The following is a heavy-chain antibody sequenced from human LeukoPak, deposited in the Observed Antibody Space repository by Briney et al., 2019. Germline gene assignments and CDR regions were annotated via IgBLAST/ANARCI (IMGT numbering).Heavy chain of an antibody. V-gene: IGHV4-39*07. CDR1: GGSIGSRNYY. Sequence: SETLSLTCTVSGGSIGSRNYYWIWIRQAPGNGLDWIGSIYYGGKTYYNSSLKSRVTISVDTSKNQFSLNLTSLTAADTAVYYCARDRKYYYHMDVWGKGTTVTVSS. J-gene: IGHJ6*03. D-gene: IGHD1-14*01. CDR3: ARDRKYYYHMDV. CDR2: IYYGGKT.